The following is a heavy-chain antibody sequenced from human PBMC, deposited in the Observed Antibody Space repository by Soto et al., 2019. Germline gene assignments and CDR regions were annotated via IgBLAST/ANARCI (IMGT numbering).Heavy chain of an antibody. CDR3: ARNSGCYWEVAFDI. J-gene: IGHJ3*02. CDR1: GFTFSSYA. V-gene: IGHV3-30-3*01. Sequence: QVQLVESGGGVVQPGRSLRLSCAASGFTFSSYAMHWVRQAPGKGLEWVAVISYDGSNKYYADSVKGRFTISRDNSKNTLYLQMNSTRAEDTAVYYCARNSGCYWEVAFDIWGQGTMVTVSS. D-gene: IGHD1-26*01. CDR2: ISYDGSNK.